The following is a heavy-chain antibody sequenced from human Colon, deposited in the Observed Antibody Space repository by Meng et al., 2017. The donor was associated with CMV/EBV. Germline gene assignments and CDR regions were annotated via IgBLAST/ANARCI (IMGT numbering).Heavy chain of an antibody. CDR2: IKPSGNT. CDR3: ARGSKRPRVVPSLYYYYHGMDV. CDR1: GGSFSSYY. Sequence: SETLSLTCAVYGGSFSSYYWSWIRQSPGKGLEWIGEIKPSGNTNYNPSLQNRVIISADTSKTQFSLKLSSVTAADTAVYYCARGSKRPRVVPSLYYYYHGMDVWGQGTTVTVSS. V-gene: IGHV4-34*01. J-gene: IGHJ6*02. D-gene: IGHD2-2*01.